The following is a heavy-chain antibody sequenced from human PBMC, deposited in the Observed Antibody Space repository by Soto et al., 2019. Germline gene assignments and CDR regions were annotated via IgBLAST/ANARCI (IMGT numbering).Heavy chain of an antibody. CDR2: IIPIFGTA. V-gene: IGHV1-69*13. Sequence: SVKVSCKASGGTFSSYAISWVRQAPGQGLEWMGGIIPIFGTANYAQKFQGRVTITADESTSTAYMELSSLRSEDTAVYYCARVIRGDSSGYRPYYYYGMDVWGQGTTVTVSS. D-gene: IGHD3-22*01. J-gene: IGHJ6*02. CDR1: GGTFSSYA. CDR3: ARVIRGDSSGYRPYYYYGMDV.